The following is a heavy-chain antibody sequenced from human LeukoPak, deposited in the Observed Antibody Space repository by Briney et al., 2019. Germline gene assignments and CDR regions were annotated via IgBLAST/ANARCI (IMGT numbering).Heavy chain of an antibody. Sequence: ASVKVSCKAFGYTFTGYYMHWVRQAPGQGLEWMGWINPNSGGTNYAQKFQGRVTMTRDTSISTAYMELSRLRSDDTAVYYCARDGGHVLRYFDWLLWGQGTLVTVSS. CDR2: INPNSGGT. CDR3: ARDGGHVLRYFDWLL. D-gene: IGHD3-9*01. V-gene: IGHV1-2*02. J-gene: IGHJ4*02. CDR1: GYTFTGYY.